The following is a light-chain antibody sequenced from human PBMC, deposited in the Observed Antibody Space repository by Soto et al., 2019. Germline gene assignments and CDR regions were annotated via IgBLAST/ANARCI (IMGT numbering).Light chain of an antibody. CDR2: SNS. CDR3: ASWDDNLQV. V-gene: IGLV1-44*01. J-gene: IGLJ1*01. Sequence: QSVLTQPPSASGTPGQRATISCSGSNSNIGSHTVNWYQQLPGTAPKLLIYSNSQRPLGVPVRFSGSKSGTSASLAISGLQSEDEADYYCASWDDNLQVFGLGTKVTVL. CDR1: NSNIGSHT.